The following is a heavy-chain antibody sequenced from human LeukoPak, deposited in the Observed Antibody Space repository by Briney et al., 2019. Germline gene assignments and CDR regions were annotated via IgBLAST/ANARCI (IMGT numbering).Heavy chain of an antibody. Sequence: SETLSLTCAVYGGSFSVYYSSWIRHPPGKGREWIGEINDSGSTNSNPSLKSRVTISVDTSKNQFSLKLSSVTAADTAVYYCARGDEVGATDYWGQGTLVTVSS. D-gene: IGHD1-26*01. J-gene: IGHJ4*02. CDR3: ARGDEVGATDY. CDR1: GGSFSVYY. V-gene: IGHV4-34*01. CDR2: INDSGST.